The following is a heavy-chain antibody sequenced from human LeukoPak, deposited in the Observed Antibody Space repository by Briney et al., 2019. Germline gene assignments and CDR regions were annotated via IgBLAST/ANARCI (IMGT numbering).Heavy chain of an antibody. CDR2: IHYSGTA. V-gene: IGHV4-59*12. J-gene: IGHJ4*02. D-gene: IGHD2-8*01. CDR3: ARRCRSSSYYNY. Sequence: PSETLSLTCTVSDGSITNYDWSWVRQPPGKGPEFIGYIHYSGTANYNPSLRSRVTISVDTSKDQFSLRLISVTAADTAVYYCARRCRSSSYYNYWGQGTLVTVSS. CDR1: DGSITNYD.